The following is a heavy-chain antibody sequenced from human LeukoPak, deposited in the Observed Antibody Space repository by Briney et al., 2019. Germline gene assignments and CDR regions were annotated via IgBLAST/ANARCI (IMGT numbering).Heavy chain of an antibody. D-gene: IGHD2-21*01. J-gene: IGHJ4*02. V-gene: IGHV3-13*01. Sequence: PGGSLRLSCAASGLTFSSYDMHWVRQATGKGLEWVSAIGTAGDTYYPGSVKGRFTISRENAKNSLYLQMNSLRAGDTAVYYCARGPLLNSLFDYWGQGTLVTVSS. CDR2: IGTAGDT. CDR1: GLTFSSYD. CDR3: ARGPLLNSLFDY.